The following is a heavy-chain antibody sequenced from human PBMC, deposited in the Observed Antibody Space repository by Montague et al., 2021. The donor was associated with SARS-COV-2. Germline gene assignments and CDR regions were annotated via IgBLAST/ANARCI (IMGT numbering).Heavy chain of an antibody. D-gene: IGHD3-9*01. V-gene: IGHV3-23*01. CDR1: GFTFSSYA. CDR3: AKDLHYDILTCYWDY. J-gene: IGHJ4*02. Sequence: SLRLSCAASGFTFSSYAMSWVRQAPGKGLEWLSVISGSGGSTYYADSVKGRFTISRDNSKNTLYLQMNSLRPEDTAVYYCAKDLHYDILTCYWDYWGQGTLVTVSS. CDR2: ISGSGGST.